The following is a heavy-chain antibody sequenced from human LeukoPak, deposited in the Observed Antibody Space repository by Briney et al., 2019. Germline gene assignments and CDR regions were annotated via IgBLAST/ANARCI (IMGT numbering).Heavy chain of an antibody. J-gene: IGHJ4*02. CDR3: ARRYPSGYFDY. Sequence: SETLSLTCTVSGGSVSSGVYYWSWIRQPPGKGLEWIGYIDHSGSTYYNPSLKSRVSISLDRSKNQFSLKLSSVTAADTAVYYCARRYPSGYFDYWGQGTLVTVSS. CDR2: IDHSGST. D-gene: IGHD2-2*02. CDR1: GGSVSSGVYY. V-gene: IGHV4-30-2*01.